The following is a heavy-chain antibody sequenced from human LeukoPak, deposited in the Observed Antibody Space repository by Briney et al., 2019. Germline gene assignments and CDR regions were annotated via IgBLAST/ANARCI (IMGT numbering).Heavy chain of an antibody. CDR3: ASHLPAGV. D-gene: IGHD2-2*01. CDR2: IYYSGST. V-gene: IGHV4-59*01. CDR1: GGSISSYY. Sequence: PPETLSLTCTVSGGSISSYYWSWIRQPPGKGLEWIGYIYYSGSTNYNPSLKSRVTISVDTSKNQFSLKLSSVTAADTAVYYCASHLPAGVWGQGTLVTVSS. J-gene: IGHJ4*02.